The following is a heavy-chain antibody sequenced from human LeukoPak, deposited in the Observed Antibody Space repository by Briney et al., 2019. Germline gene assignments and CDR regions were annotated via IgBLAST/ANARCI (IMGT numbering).Heavy chain of an antibody. V-gene: IGHV4-39*07. CDR1: GGSISSSSYY. D-gene: IGHD6-13*01. Sequence: PSETLSLTCTVSGGSISSSSYYWGWIRQPPGKGLEWIGSIYYSGSTYYNPSPKSRVTISVDTSKNQFSLKLSSVTAADTAVYYCARVRPISSSWYRAGYFDYWGQGTLVTVSS. CDR3: ARVRPISSSWYRAGYFDY. J-gene: IGHJ4*02. CDR2: IYYSGST.